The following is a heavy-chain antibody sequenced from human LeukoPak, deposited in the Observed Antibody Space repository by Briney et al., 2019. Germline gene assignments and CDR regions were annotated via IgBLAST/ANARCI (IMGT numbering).Heavy chain of an antibody. CDR1: GFGFDSYA. J-gene: IGHJ4*02. CDR3: AKDSKITMIVVVIQPLDY. V-gene: IGHV3-23*01. CDR2: ISSSGGNT. Sequence: GGFLRLSCAGSGFGFDSYAMSWVRRAPGKGLEWVSVISSSGGNTYYADSVKGRFTISRDNSKNTLYLQMNSLRAEDTAVYYCAKDSKITMIVVVIQPLDYWGQGTLVTVSS. D-gene: IGHD3-22*01.